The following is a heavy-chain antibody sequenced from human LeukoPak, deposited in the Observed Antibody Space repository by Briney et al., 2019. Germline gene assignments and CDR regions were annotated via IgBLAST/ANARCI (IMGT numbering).Heavy chain of an antibody. V-gene: IGHV3-30*04. J-gene: IGHJ5*02. CDR1: GFTFSSYA. Sequence: PGGSLRLSCAASGFTFSSYAMHWVRQAPGKGLEWVAVISYDGSNKYYADSVKGRFTISRDNSKNTLYLQMNSLRAEDTAVYYCAREGLNMVRGVIPKEAWGWFDPWGQGTLVTVSS. CDR2: ISYDGSNK. CDR3: AREGLNMVRGVIPKEAWGWFDP. D-gene: IGHD3-10*01.